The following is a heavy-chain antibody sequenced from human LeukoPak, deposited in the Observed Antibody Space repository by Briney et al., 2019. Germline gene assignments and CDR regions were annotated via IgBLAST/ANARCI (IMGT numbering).Heavy chain of an antibody. J-gene: IGHJ3*02. Sequence: GRSLRLSCAASGFTFSSYGMHWVRQAPGRGLDWVAVISYDGSNKYYVDSVKGRFTISRDNSKNMLYLQTNSLRAEVTAVYYCAKNELLWFGEFDAFDIWGQGTMVTVSS. D-gene: IGHD3-10*01. CDR3: AKNELLWFGEFDAFDI. V-gene: IGHV3-30*18. CDR1: GFTFSSYG. CDR2: ISYDGSNK.